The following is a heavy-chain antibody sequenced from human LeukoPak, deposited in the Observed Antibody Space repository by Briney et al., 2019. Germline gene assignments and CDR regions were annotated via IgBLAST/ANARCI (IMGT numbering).Heavy chain of an antibody. CDR2: INPSGGST. CDR1: GYIFSNYY. V-gene: IGHV1-46*01. D-gene: IGHD6-6*01. CDR3: ARYSSSAGMRHYYYYYMDV. J-gene: IGHJ6*03. Sequence: ASVKVSCKASGYIFSNYYMHWVRQAPGQGLEWMGIINPSGGSTSYAQKFQGRVTMTRDMSTSTVYMELSRLRSDDTAVYYCARYSSSAGMRHYYYYYMDVWGKGTTVTVSS.